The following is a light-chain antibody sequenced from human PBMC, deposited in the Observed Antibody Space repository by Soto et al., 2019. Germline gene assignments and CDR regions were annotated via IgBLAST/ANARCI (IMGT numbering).Light chain of an antibody. Sequence: EIVLTQFPGTLSLSPGERATLSCRASQTLSGNYLAWYQQKPGQAPRLLIYDASSRATGIPDRFSGSGSGTDFSLTISRLEPEDFAVYYCQQYGSSRTFGQGTKVDIK. CDR1: QTLSGNY. V-gene: IGKV3-20*01. CDR2: DAS. J-gene: IGKJ1*01. CDR3: QQYGSSRT.